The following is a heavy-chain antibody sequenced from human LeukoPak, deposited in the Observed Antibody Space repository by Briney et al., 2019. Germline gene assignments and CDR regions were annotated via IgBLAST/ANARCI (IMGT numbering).Heavy chain of an antibody. CDR1: GFTFGSYA. CDR2: ISGSGDST. J-gene: IGHJ4*02. CDR3: AKTRPLDSSSWSHGDY. Sequence: PGGSLRLSCAASGFTFGSYAMHWVRQAPGKGLEWVSAISGSGDSTYYGDSVKGRFTISRDNSKNTLYLQMNSLRAEDTAVYYCAKTRPLDSSSWSHGDYWGQGTLVTVSS. D-gene: IGHD6-13*01. V-gene: IGHV3-23*01.